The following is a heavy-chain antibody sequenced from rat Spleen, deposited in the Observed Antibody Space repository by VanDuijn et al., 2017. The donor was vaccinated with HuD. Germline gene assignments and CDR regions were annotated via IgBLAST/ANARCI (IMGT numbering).Heavy chain of an antibody. Sequence: EVQLVESGGGLVQPGRSLNLSCAASGFTFSDFNMVWVRQAPNKGLEWVATLTYDSRHSYYRDSVKGRFTISRDNAKNTQYLQMDSLRSEDTATYYCARRGYRYNYFDYWGQGVMVTVSS. CDR1: GFTFSDFN. V-gene: IGHV5-7*01. D-gene: IGHD1-5*01. CDR3: ARRGYRYNYFDY. J-gene: IGHJ2*01. CDR2: LTYDSRHS.